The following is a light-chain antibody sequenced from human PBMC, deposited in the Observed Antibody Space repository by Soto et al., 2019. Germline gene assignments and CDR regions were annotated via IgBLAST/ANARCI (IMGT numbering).Light chain of an antibody. V-gene: IGKV3-20*01. CDR3: QQYGSSGT. J-gene: IGKJ1*01. CDR1: QSVSNNY. Sequence: ESVFAQSPGTLALSPGKRATLSCRASQSVSNNYLAWYQQKPGQAPRLIIYGASNRATGIPDRFSGSGSGTYFTLTISRLEPEDFAVYYCQQYGSSGTFGQGTKVDIK. CDR2: GAS.